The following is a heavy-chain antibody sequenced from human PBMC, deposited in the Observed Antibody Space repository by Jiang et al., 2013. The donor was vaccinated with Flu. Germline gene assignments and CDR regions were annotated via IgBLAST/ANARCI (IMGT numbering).Heavy chain of an antibody. D-gene: IGHD3-10*01. CDR2: INPSGGST. J-gene: IGHJ3*02. V-gene: IGHV1-46*01. Sequence: LEWMGIINPSGGSTSYAQKFQGRVTMTRDTSTSTVYMELSSLRSEDTAVYYCARDNAVFIQMLGSGDPGAFDIWGQGTMVTVSS. CDR3: ARDNAVFIQMLGSGDPGAFDI.